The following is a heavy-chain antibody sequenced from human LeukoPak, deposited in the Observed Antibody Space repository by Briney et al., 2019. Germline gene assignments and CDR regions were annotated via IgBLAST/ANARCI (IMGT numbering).Heavy chain of an antibody. D-gene: IGHD3-9*01. CDR1: GYTFTGYY. CDR3: AREAILTAHYYYGMDV. Sequence: ASVKVSFKASGYTFTGYYIHWVRQAPGQGLEWMGSINPKSGGTNYAQKFQGRVTMTRDTPINTAYMELSRLRSHDTDVYLCAREAILTAHYYYGMDVWGQGTTVTVSS. J-gene: IGHJ6*02. CDR2: INPKSGGT. V-gene: IGHV1-2*02.